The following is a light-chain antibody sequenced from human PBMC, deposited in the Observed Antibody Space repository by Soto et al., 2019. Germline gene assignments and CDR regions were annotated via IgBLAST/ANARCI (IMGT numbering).Light chain of an antibody. Sequence: QSVLTQPASVSGFPGQSITISCTGTSGDIGSYKRVSWYQQHPGKAPKLIIYEVTDRPSGVSNRFCGSKSGNTASLTISGLQAEDEAEYYCSSYTNINTRACVFGTGAKVTVL. CDR1: SGDIGSYKR. CDR3: SSYTNINTRACV. CDR2: EVT. V-gene: IGLV2-14*01. J-gene: IGLJ1*01.